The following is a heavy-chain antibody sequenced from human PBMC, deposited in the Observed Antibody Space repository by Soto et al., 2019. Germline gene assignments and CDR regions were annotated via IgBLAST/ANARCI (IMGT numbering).Heavy chain of an antibody. J-gene: IGHJ4*02. CDR2: INSDGTGT. V-gene: IGHV3-74*01. D-gene: IGHD3-22*01. CDR3: ARALLRSRYYDSSGYYQFDF. CDR1: GFTFSYYW. Sequence: GGSLRLSCAVSGFTFSYYWMHWVRQASGKGLVWVSHINSDGTGTSYADSVKGRFTISRDNAKNTLYLQMNSLRAEDTAMYYCARALLRSRYYDSSGYYQFDFWGQGTLVTVSS.